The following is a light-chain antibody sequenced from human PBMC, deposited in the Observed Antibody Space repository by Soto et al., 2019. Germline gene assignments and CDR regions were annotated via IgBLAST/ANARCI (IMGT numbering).Light chain of an antibody. CDR1: QSISSNY. CDR2: GAS. J-gene: IGKJ2*01. V-gene: IGKV3-20*01. Sequence: PGERATLSCRASQSISSNYLAWYQQKPGQAPMPLIYGASSRATGIPDRFSGSGSGTDFTLTISRLEPEDFAVYYCQHYGSSPYTFGQGTKLEIK. CDR3: QHYGSSPYT.